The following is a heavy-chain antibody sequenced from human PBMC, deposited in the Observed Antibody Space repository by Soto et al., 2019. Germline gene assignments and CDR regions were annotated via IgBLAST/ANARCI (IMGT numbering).Heavy chain of an antibody. CDR2: ISYDGSNK. CDR3: ARDQGDFTIFGVVFDY. J-gene: IGHJ4*02. D-gene: IGHD3-3*01. V-gene: IGHV3-30-3*01. CDR1: GFTFSSYA. Sequence: QVQLVESGGGVVQPGRSLRLSCAASGFTFSSYAMHWVRKAPGKGLEWVAVISYDGSNKYYADSVKGRFTISRDNSKNTLYLQMNSLRAEDTAVYYCARDQGDFTIFGVVFDYWGQGTLVTVSS.